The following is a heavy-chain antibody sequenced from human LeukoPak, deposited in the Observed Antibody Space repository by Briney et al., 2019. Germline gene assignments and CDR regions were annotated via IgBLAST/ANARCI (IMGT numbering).Heavy chain of an antibody. D-gene: IGHD1-26*01. CDR1: GYTFTGYY. Sequence: ASVKVSCKASGYTFTGYYMHCVRQAPGQGLEWMGWINPNSGGTNYAQKFQGRVTMTRNTSISTAYMELSRLRSDDTAVYYCARDPIVGVTGVYFDYWGQGTLVTVSS. J-gene: IGHJ4*02. V-gene: IGHV1-2*02. CDR2: INPNSGGT. CDR3: ARDPIVGVTGVYFDY.